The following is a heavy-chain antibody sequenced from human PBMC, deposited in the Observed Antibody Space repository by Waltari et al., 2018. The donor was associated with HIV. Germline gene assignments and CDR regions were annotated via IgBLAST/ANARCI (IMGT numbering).Heavy chain of an antibody. CDR1: GFTFSSYA. Sequence: QVQLVESGGGVVRPGRSLRLSCAASGFTFSSYAMHWVRQAPGKGLEWVAVISYDGSNKYYADSVKGRFTISRDNSKNTLYLQMNSLRAEDTAVYYCARPEVVVAATPAFDIWGQGTMVTVSS. V-gene: IGHV3-30*04. J-gene: IGHJ3*02. CDR3: ARPEVVVAATPAFDI. CDR2: ISYDGSNK. D-gene: IGHD2-15*01.